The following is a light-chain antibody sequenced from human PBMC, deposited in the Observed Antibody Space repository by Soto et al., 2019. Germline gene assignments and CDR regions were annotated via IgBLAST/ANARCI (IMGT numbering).Light chain of an antibody. J-gene: IGKJ1*01. Sequence: DIVMTQSPESLTVSLGERATINCKSSQTVLFRSNNKNYLGWYQKRPGQRPKLLISWASTRESRVPDRFSGSGSGTDFTLVISSLQAEDAAVYYCQQYYTLPWTFGQGTKVEI. CDR1: QTVLFRSNNKNY. CDR2: WAS. CDR3: QQYYTLPWT. V-gene: IGKV4-1*01.